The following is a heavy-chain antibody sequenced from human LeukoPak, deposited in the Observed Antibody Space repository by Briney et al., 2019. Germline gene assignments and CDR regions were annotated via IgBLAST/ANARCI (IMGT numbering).Heavy chain of an antibody. CDR1: GGSTSSDY. CDR2: IHYSGSS. D-gene: IGHD2-8*01. V-gene: IGHV4-59*03. CDR3: ALAPNSNWFDF. Sequence: SETLSLTCTVSGGSTSSDYWSWIRQSPGKGLEWIGNIHYSGSSVYNPSLKSRGTISIDTSRRQFFLKLNSVTAADTAVYFCALAPNSNWFDFWGPGILVTVSS. J-gene: IGHJ5*01.